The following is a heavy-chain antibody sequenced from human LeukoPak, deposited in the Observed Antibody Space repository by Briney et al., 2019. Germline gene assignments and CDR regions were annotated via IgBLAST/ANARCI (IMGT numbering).Heavy chain of an antibody. J-gene: IGHJ4*02. V-gene: IGHV3-74*01. CDR3: ARDRAWNYFDY. CDR2: IASDGSST. Sequence: GGSLRLSCVASGFTFSDYWMHWVRQAPGKRLVWVSRIASDGSSTSYADSVKGRFTISRDNAKNTLYVQMNSLRAEDTAVYYCARDRAWNYFDYWGQGTLVTVSS. D-gene: IGHD3-3*01. CDR1: GFTFSDYW.